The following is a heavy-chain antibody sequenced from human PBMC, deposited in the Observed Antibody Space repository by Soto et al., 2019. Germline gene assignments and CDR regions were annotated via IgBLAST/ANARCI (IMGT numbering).Heavy chain of an antibody. J-gene: IGHJ6*03. Sequence: GASVKVSCKASGYTFTSYAMHWVRQAPGQRLEWMGWINAGNGNTKYSQKFQGRVTITRDTSASTAYMELSSLRSEDTAVYHCARDKGVRTGTFYYYYYMDVWGKGTTVTVSS. CDR3: ARDKGVRTGTFYYYYYMDV. V-gene: IGHV1-3*01. CDR1: GYTFTSYA. D-gene: IGHD1-7*01. CDR2: INAGNGNT.